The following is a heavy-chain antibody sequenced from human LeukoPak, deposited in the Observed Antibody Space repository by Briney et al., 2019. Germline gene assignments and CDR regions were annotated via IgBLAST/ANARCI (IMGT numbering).Heavy chain of an antibody. CDR3: ARGGYGDDDLFEY. Sequence: GGSLRLSCAASGFTFSSYWMHWVRQAPGKGLVWVSRINTDGSSTSYADSVKGRFTISGDNARNTLYLQMNSLRAEDTAVYYCARGGYGDDDLFEYWGQGTLVTVSS. J-gene: IGHJ4*02. CDR2: INTDGSST. D-gene: IGHD4-17*01. V-gene: IGHV3-74*01. CDR1: GFTFSSYW.